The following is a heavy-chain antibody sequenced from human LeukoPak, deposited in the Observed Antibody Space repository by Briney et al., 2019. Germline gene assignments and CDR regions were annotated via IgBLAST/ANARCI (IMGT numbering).Heavy chain of an antibody. CDR2: IYHSGST. J-gene: IGHJ4*02. Sequence: KASETLSLTCTVSGYSISSGYYWGWIRQPPGKGLEWIGSIYHSGSTYYNPSLKSRVTISVDTSKNQFSLKLSSVTAADTAVYYCARDVRSYSSSWPFDYWGQGTLVTVPS. CDR3: ARDVRSYSSSWPFDY. CDR1: GYSISSGYY. V-gene: IGHV4-38-2*02. D-gene: IGHD6-13*01.